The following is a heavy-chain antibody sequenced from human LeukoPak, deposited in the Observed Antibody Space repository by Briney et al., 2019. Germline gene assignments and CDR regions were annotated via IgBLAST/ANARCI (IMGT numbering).Heavy chain of an antibody. J-gene: IGHJ6*03. V-gene: IGHV3-30*01. CDR2: ISYDGSNH. CDR1: GFTFSSYA. D-gene: IGHD6-19*01. CDR3: GRDMGQWLARYYMDV. Sequence: FLRLSCAASGFTFSSYAMHWVRQAPGKGLEWVAVISYDGSNHYYADYVKGRFTISRDNSKNTLDLQMNSLRAGDTGVLYCGRDMGQWLARYYMDVWGKGTTVTVSS.